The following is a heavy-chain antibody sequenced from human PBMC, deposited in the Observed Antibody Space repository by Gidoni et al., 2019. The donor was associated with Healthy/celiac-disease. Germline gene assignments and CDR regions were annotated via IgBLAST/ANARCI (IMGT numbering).Heavy chain of an antibody. CDR1: GDSVSCNTAA. Sequence: QVQVQQSGPAPVQPLQTLSPACSITGDSVSCNTAAPHRSGQSPSRGREWLGRTYDRSKWNNDNAVSVKSRLTINPDTSKIQFSLQLISVKPGDTAVYYCAIDPIGVSSSRGALAGSFDYWGQGTLVTVSS. D-gene: IGHD6-19*01. V-gene: IGHV6-1*01. J-gene: IGHJ4*01. CDR2: TYDRSKWNN. CDR3: AIDPIGVSSSRGALAGSFDY.